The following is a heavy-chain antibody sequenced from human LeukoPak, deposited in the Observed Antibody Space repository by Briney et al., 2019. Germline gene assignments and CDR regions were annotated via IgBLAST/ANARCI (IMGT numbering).Heavy chain of an antibody. D-gene: IGHD3-10*01. CDR2: INPSGGST. V-gene: IGHV1-46*01. CDR3: ARGPRITLIRGGQWYYYMDV. Sequence: GASVKVSCKASGYTFTSYYIHWVRQAPGQGLEWMGIINPSGGSTTYAQKFQGRVTMTRDMSTSTVYMELSSLRSEDAAVYYCARGPRITLIRGGQWYYYMDVWGKGTTVTISS. J-gene: IGHJ6*03. CDR1: GYTFTSYY.